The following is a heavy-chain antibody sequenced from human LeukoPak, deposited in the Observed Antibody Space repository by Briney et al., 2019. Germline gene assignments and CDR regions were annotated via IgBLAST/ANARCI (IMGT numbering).Heavy chain of an antibody. CDR1: GYTFTSYY. Sequence: ASVKVSCKASGYTFTSYYMHWVRQAPGQGLEWMGIINPSGGSTSYPQKFQGRVTMTRDTSTSTVYMELSSLRSEDTAVYYCARASARLTPFDYWGQGTLVTVSS. CDR2: INPSGGST. CDR3: ARASARLTPFDY. V-gene: IGHV1-46*01. J-gene: IGHJ4*02.